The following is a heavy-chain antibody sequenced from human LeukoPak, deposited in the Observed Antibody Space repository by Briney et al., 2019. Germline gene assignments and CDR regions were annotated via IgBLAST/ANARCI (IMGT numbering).Heavy chain of an antibody. V-gene: IGHV3-74*01. CDR3: VSFYETY. J-gene: IGHJ4*02. Sequence: GGSLRLSCAASGNYWMHWVRQVPGKGLVWVSHINSDGSWTSYADSVKGRFTISKDNAKNTVYPQMNSLRAEDTAVYYCVSFYETYWGRGTLVTVSS. CDR1: GNYW. D-gene: IGHD2/OR15-2a*01. CDR2: INSDGSWT.